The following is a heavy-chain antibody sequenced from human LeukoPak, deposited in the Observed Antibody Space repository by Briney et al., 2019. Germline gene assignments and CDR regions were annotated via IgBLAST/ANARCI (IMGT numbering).Heavy chain of an antibody. Sequence: PGGSLRLSCVASGFTFSNYWMLWVRQAPGKGLMWVSLISTDGKSTRYAESVKGRFTISRDNAKNSLYLQMNSLRAEDTALYYCAKELTGFDYWGQGTLVTVSS. CDR3: AKELTGFDY. CDR1: GFTFSNYW. J-gene: IGHJ4*02. V-gene: IGHV3-74*01. CDR2: ISTDGKST.